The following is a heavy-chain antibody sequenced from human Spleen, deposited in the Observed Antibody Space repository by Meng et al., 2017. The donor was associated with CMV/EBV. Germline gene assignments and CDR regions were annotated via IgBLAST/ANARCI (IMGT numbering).Heavy chain of an antibody. CDR3: ARVVDYDFWSGYHTLYGMDV. D-gene: IGHD3-3*01. V-gene: IGHV4-39*07. J-gene: IGHJ6*02. Sequence: SETLSLTCTVSGGSISSSSYYWGWIRQPPGKGLEWIGEINHSGSTNYNPSLKSRVTISVDTSKNQFSLKLSSVTAADTAVYYCARVVDYDFWSGYHTLYGMDVWGQGTTVTVSS. CDR2: INHSGST. CDR1: GGSISSSSYY.